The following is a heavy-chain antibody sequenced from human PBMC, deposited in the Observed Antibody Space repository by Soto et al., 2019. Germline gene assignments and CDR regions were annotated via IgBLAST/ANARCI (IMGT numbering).Heavy chain of an antibody. CDR1: GYTFTGDY. CDR2: INPNSGGT. V-gene: IGHV1-2*04. J-gene: IGHJ6*02. Sequence: ASVKVSCKASGYTFTGDYMHWVRQAPGQGLEWMGWINPNSGGTNYAQKFQGWVTMTRDTSISTAYMELSRLRSDDTAVYYCAVAAPLDYYYGMDVWGQGTTVTVSS. D-gene: IGHD6-6*01. CDR3: AVAAPLDYYYGMDV.